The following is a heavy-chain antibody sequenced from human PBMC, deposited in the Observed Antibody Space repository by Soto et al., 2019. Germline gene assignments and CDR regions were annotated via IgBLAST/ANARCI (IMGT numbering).Heavy chain of an antibody. V-gene: IGHV3-23*01. CDR2: ISGSGGST. D-gene: IGHD6-19*01. CDR1: GFTFSSYA. Sequence: EVQLLESGGGLVQPGGSLRLSCAASGFTFSSYAMSWVRRAPGKGLEWVSAISGSGGSTYYADSVKGRFTISRDNSKNTLYLQMNSLRAEDTAVYYWARRSSGWYFDYWGQGTLVTVSS. J-gene: IGHJ4*02. CDR3: ARRSSGWYFDY.